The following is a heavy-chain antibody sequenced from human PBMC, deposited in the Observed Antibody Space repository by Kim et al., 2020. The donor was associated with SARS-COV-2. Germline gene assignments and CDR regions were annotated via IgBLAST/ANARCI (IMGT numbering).Heavy chain of an antibody. V-gene: IGHV4-34*01. CDR1: GGSFSGYY. CDR3: ARGPVVVVVAGENYYYYYGMDV. J-gene: IGHJ6*02. CDR2: INHSGST. Sequence: SETLSLTCAVYGGSFSGYYWSWIRQPPGKGLEWIGEINHSGSTNYNPSLKSRVTISVDTSKNQFSLKLSSVTAADTAVYYCARGPVVVVVAGENYYYYYGMDVWGQGTTVTVSS. D-gene: IGHD2-15*01.